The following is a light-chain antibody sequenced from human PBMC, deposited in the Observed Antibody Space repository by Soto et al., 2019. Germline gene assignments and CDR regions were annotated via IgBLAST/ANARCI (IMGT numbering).Light chain of an antibody. Sequence: DIVLTQSPATLSLSPGESATLSCRASQSVSSYLAWYQHKPGQAPSLLLYHASKRATGIPARFSGSGSGTVFTLTISSLGPEDFAVYCCKQHTSWPLTFGGGTKVDIK. CDR1: QSVSSY. CDR3: KQHTSWPLT. V-gene: IGKV3-11*01. CDR2: HAS. J-gene: IGKJ4*01.